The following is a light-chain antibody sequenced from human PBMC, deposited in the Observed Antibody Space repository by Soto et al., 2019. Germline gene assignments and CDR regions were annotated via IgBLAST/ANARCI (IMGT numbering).Light chain of an antibody. CDR3: GAWDSSLSAVV. CDR1: SSNIGNNY. CDR2: ENN. V-gene: IGLV1-51*02. J-gene: IGLJ2*01. Sequence: QSVLTQPPSVSAAPGQKGTISCSGSSSNIGNNYVSWYQQLPGTAPKLLIYENNKRPSGIPDRFSGSKSGTSATLGITGLQTGDDADYYSGAWDSSLSAVVFAGGTKLTV.